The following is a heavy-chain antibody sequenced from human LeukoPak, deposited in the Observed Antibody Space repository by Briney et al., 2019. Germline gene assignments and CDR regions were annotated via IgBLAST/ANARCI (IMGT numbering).Heavy chain of an antibody. CDR2: INGGGKTT. Sequence: LTGGSLTLSCAASGFAFSSFAMGWVRQSPGEGLEWLSTINGGGKTTFYADSVKGRFTISRDNSKNTLYLHMDSLRPDDTAIYYCTKELHVAVAVADYYYFYMDVWGRGTAVTVSS. V-gene: IGHV3-23*01. CDR3: TKELHVAVAVADYYYFYMDV. CDR1: GFAFSSFA. J-gene: IGHJ6*03. D-gene: IGHD6-19*01.